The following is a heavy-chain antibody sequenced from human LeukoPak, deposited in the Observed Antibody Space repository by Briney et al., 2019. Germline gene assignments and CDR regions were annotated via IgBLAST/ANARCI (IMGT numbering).Heavy chain of an antibody. CDR1: GGPIITTNW. J-gene: IGHJ4*02. V-gene: IGHV4-4*02. Sequence: PSGTLSLTCAVSGGPIITTNWWSWVRQSPGKGLEWIGEIYHSGRTNYNPSLKSRVTISVDTSKNQFSLKLSSVTAADTAVYYCARPNGSGSYLASRSRYYFDYWGQGTLVTVSS. CDR2: IYHSGRT. CDR3: ARPNGSGSYLASRSRYYFDY. D-gene: IGHD3-10*01.